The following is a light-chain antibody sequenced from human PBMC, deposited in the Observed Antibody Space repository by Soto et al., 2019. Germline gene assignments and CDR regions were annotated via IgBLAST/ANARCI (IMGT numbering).Light chain of an antibody. Sequence: QSALTQPASVSGSPGQSITISCTGTSSDVGSYNLVSWYQQHPGKAPKLMIYEGSKRPSGVSNRFSGSKSGNTASLTISGLQAEDEADYYCCSYAGSSTWMFGGGTKLPVL. CDR2: EGS. V-gene: IGLV2-23*01. J-gene: IGLJ3*02. CDR3: CSYAGSSTWM. CDR1: SSDVGSYNL.